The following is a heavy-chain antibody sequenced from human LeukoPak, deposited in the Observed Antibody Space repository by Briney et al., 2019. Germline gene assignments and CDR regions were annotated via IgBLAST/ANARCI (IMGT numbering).Heavy chain of an antibody. V-gene: IGHV3-21*01. CDR2: ISSSSSYI. CDR1: GFTFSSYS. CDR3: ARGRSSSSWYFDY. Sequence: GGSLRLSCAASGFTFSSYSMNWVRQAPGKGLEWVSSISSSSSYIFYADSAKGRFTISRDNAKNSLYLQMNSLRAEDTAVYYCARGRSSSSWYFDYWGQGTLVTVSS. D-gene: IGHD6-6*01. J-gene: IGHJ4*02.